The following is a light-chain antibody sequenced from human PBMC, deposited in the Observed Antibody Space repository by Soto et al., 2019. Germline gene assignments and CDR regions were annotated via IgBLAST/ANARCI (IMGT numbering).Light chain of an antibody. CDR2: GAS. J-gene: IGKJ1*01. Sequence: EIVLTQSPGTLSLSPGERATLSCRASESVSSSYLAWYQQKPGQAPRLLIYGASGRATGIPDRFSGSGSGTDFTLTISRLEPEDFAVYYCQQYGSSLMWTFGQGTKVEIK. V-gene: IGKV3-20*01. CDR1: ESVSSSY. CDR3: QQYGSSLMWT.